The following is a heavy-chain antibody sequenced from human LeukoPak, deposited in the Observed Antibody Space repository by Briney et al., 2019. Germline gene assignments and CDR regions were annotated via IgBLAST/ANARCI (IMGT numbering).Heavy chain of an antibody. J-gene: IGHJ6*02. CDR2: IYYSGST. CDR3: AGGIAGAGVLDV. Sequence: SETLSLTCTVSGGSISSYYWSWIRQPPGKGLEWIGYIYYSGSTNYNPSLKSRVTISVDTSKNQFSLKLSSVTAADTAVYYCAGGIAGAGVLDVWGQGTTATVSS. CDR1: GGSISSYY. D-gene: IGHD6-19*01. V-gene: IGHV4-59*01.